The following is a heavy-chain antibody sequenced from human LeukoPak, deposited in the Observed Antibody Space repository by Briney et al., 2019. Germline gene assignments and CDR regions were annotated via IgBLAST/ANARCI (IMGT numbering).Heavy chain of an antibody. CDR3: ARGPYSYDSSGAFDI. V-gene: IGHV4-61*02. CDR2: ISGSRST. J-gene: IGHJ3*02. D-gene: IGHD3-22*01. CDR1: GDSISSGYYY. Sequence: SQTLSLTCTVSGDSISSGYYYWSWLRPPAGQGLEWISRISGSRSTNYNPSLKSRVTITVDTSKNHFSLKLSPVTAADTAVYFCARGPYSYDSSGAFDIWGQGTMVTVSS.